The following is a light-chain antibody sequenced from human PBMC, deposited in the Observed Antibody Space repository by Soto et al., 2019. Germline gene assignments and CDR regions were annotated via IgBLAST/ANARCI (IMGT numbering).Light chain of an antibody. J-gene: IGLJ1*01. CDR2: DDN. CDR1: SSNIGGNS. V-gene: IGLV1-51*01. Sequence: QSVLTQPRSVSAAPGQKVTISCSGSSSNIGGNSVSWYQQLPGTAPKLLIYDDNKRPSGIPDRFSGSKSGTSATLGITGFQTGDEADYYCGSWDSSLSAYVFGTGTKVTAL. CDR3: GSWDSSLSAYV.